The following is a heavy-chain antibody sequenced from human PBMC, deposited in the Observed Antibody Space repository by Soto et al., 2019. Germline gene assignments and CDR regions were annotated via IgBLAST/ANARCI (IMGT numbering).Heavy chain of an antibody. CDR3: ASGLRFLEPYFDY. V-gene: IGHV1-3*01. CDR1: GYTFTSYA. D-gene: IGHD3-3*01. J-gene: IGHJ4*02. CDR2: INAGNGNT. Sequence: ASVKVSCKASGYTFTSYAMHWVRQAPGQRLEWMGWINAGNGNTKYSQKSQGRVTITRDTSASTAYMELSSLRSEDTAVYYCASGLRFLEPYFDYWGQGTLVTVSS.